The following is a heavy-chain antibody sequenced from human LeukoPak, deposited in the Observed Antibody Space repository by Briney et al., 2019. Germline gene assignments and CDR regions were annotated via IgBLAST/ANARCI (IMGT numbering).Heavy chain of an antibody. D-gene: IGHD4-17*01. J-gene: IGHJ5*02. V-gene: IGHV1-3*02. CDR3: SRRVYGDDVAWFDP. Sequence: ASVKVSCKASGYTFTSYAMHWVRQAPGQRLEWMGWSNAGNGNTKYSQEFQGRVTMTRDMSTSTVYMELSSLRSDDTAVYYCSRRVYGDDVAWFDPWGQGTQVTVSS. CDR2: SNAGNGNT. CDR1: GYTFTSYA.